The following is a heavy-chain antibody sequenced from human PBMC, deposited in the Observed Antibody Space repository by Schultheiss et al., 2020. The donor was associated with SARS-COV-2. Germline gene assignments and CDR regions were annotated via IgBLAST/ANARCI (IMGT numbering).Heavy chain of an antibody. V-gene: IGHV4-34*11. J-gene: IGHJ4*02. CDR2: IYYTGAT. CDR1: GGSFSGYY. Sequence: SETLSLTCAVYGGSFSGYYWSWIRQSPGKGLEWIGYIYYTGATKYNPSVQSRPTISFDASKNQFSLKLSSVTAADTAVYYCARLGRQGAASYPDYWGQGTLVTVSS. D-gene: IGHD6-6*01. CDR3: ARLGRQGAASYPDY.